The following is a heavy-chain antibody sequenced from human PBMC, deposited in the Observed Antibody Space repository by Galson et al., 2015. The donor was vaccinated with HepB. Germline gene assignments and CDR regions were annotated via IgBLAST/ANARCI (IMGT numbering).Heavy chain of an antibody. CDR1: GYTFTSYA. V-gene: IGHV1-3*01. J-gene: IGHJ4*02. CDR2: INAGNGNT. D-gene: IGHD2-2*01. CDR3: ARGGGWTDVVVPAAMSPDY. Sequence: SVKVSCKASGYTFTSYAMHWVRQAPGQRLEWMGWINAGNGNTKYSQKFQGRVTITRDTSASTAYMELSSLRSEDTAVYYCARGGGWTDVVVPAAMSPDYWGQGTLVTVSS.